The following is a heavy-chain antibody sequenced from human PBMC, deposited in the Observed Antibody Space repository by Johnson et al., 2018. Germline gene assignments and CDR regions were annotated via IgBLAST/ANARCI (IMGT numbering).Heavy chain of an antibody. D-gene: IGHD3-22*01. J-gene: IGHJ6*02. V-gene: IGHV3-30*03. CDR2: ISYDGSNK. CDR3: TRLGLGNSSGYYYYGMDV. Sequence: QVQLVQSGGGVVQPGRSLRLSCAASGFPFSSYGMHWVRQAPGKGLEWVAVISYDGSNKYYADSVKGRFTISRDDSKNTAYLQMNSLKTEDTAVYYCTRLGLGNSSGYYYYGMDVWGQGTTVTVSS. CDR1: GFPFSSYG.